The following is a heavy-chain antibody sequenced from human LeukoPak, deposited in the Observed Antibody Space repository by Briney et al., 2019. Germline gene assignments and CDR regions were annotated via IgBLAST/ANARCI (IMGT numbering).Heavy chain of an antibody. CDR1: RLVFGRYG. V-gene: IGHV3-30*02. CDR3: AKLKAVTGTTPAN. CDR2: IRHDGNNK. Sequence: GRSLRLSCAASRLVFGRYGMHWVRQAPGKGLEWVTFIRHDGNNKYYADSVKGRFTISRDNSKNTLYLQMDSLRLEDAAVYYCAKLKAVTGTTPANWGQGTLVIVSS. J-gene: IGHJ4*02. D-gene: IGHD1-20*01.